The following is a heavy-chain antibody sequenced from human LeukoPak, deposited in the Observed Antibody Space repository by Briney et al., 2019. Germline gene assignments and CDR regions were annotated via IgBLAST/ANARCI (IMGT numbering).Heavy chain of an antibody. Sequence: ASVEVSCKASGGTFSSYAISWVRQAPGQGLEWMGIINPSGGSTSYAQKFQGRVTMTRDTSTSTVYMELSSLRSEDTAVYYCARDSGMVRGTVDYWGQGTLVTVSS. CDR3: ARDSGMVRGTVDY. V-gene: IGHV1-46*01. D-gene: IGHD3-10*01. J-gene: IGHJ4*02. CDR2: INPSGGST. CDR1: GGTFSSYA.